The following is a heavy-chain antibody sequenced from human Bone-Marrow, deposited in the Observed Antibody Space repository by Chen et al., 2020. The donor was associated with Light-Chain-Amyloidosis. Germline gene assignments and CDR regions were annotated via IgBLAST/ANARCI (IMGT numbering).Heavy chain of an antibody. J-gene: IGHJ6*02. CDR1: GYTFTGYY. V-gene: IGHV1-2*02. Sequence: QVQLVQSGAAVKKPGASVKVSCKASGYTFTGYYMHWVRQAPGQGLEWMGWINPNSGGTNYAQKFQGRVTMTRDTSISTAYMELSRLRSDDTAVYYCARVSVRGVVHYYYGMDVWGQGTTVTVS. CDR2: INPNSGGT. D-gene: IGHD3-10*01. CDR3: ARVSVRGVVHYYYGMDV.